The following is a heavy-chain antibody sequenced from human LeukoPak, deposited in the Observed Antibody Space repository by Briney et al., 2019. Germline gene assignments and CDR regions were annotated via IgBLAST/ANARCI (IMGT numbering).Heavy chain of an antibody. D-gene: IGHD5-18*01. J-gene: IGHJ3*01. CDR3: ARQEWNTAMVF. Sequence: PSETLSLTRTVSGGSISSSSYYWGWIRQPPGKGLEWIGSIYYSGSTYYNPSLKSRVTISVDTSKNQFSLKLSSVTAADTAVYYCARQEWNTAMVFWGQGTMVTVSS. CDR1: GGSISSSSYY. V-gene: IGHV4-39*01. CDR2: IYYSGST.